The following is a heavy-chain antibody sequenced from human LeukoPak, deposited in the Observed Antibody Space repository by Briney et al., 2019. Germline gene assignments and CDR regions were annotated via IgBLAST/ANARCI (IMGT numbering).Heavy chain of an antibody. CDR2: IYTSGST. D-gene: IGHD3-22*01. CDR3: ARDREYDSSGYYYDY. J-gene: IGHJ4*02. CDR1: GGSISSYY. V-gene: IGHV4-4*07. Sequence: PSETLSLTRTVSGGSISSYYWSWIRQPAGKGLEWIGRIYTSGSTNYNPSLKSRVTMSVDTSKNQFSLKLSSVTAADTVVYYCARDREYDSSGYYYDYWGQGTLVTVSS.